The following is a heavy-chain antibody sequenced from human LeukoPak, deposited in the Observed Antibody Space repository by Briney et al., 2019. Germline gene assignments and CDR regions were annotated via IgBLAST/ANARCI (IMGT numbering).Heavy chain of an antibody. D-gene: IGHD6-13*01. CDR2: IYNNGST. Sequence: PSETLSLTCSVSGGSISPYYWTWIRQPPGKGLEWIGYIYNNGSTNYNPSLKSRVTISVDTSKNQFSLRLSSVTAEDTAVYYCARGRSSSWGDEDWFDPWGQGTLVTVSS. CDR3: ARGRSSSWGDEDWFDP. J-gene: IGHJ5*02. CDR1: GGSISPYY. V-gene: IGHV4-59*01.